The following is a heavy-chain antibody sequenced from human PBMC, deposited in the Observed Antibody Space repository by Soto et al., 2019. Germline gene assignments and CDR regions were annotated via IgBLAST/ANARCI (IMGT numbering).Heavy chain of an antibody. V-gene: IGHV3-33*01. D-gene: IGHD3-10*01. Sequence: GGSLRLSCAASGFTVSSYGMHCVRQAPGKGLEWVAVIWYDGSNKYYADSVKGRFTISRDNSKNTLYLQMNSLRAEDTAVYYCARELVWFGELLKLTDFDYWGQGTLVTVSS. J-gene: IGHJ4*02. CDR1: GFTVSSYG. CDR2: IWYDGSNK. CDR3: ARELVWFGELLKLTDFDY.